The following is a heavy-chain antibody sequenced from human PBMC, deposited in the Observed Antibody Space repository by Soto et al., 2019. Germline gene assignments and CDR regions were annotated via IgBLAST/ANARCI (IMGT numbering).Heavy chain of an antibody. CDR2: ISHDGGSK. J-gene: IGHJ4*02. Sequence: QVHLVESGGGVVQPGRSLRLSCAASGFTFSSYAMHWVRQAPGKGLEWVAVISHDGGSKYYADSVQGRFTISRDNSKNTVYVQMNSLRPEDTAVYYCARDPGIVVVPVPMGDYFDLWGQGTLVTVSS. CDR3: ARDPGIVVVPVPMGDYFDL. V-gene: IGHV3-30-3*01. CDR1: GFTFSSYA. D-gene: IGHD2-2*01.